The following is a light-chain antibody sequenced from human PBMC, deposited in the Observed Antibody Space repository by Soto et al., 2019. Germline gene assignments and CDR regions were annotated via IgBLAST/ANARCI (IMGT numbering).Light chain of an antibody. CDR1: QSVNSN. V-gene: IGKV3-15*01. Sequence: EIVMTQSPATLSVSPGERATLSCRASQSVNSNLAWYQQKPGQAPRLLIYGASTMATGIPARFSGSGSGTEFTLTIRSLQSEDFAVYYCQQYNNWPPEYTFGQGTKLEIK. CDR2: GAS. J-gene: IGKJ2*01. CDR3: QQYNNWPPEYT.